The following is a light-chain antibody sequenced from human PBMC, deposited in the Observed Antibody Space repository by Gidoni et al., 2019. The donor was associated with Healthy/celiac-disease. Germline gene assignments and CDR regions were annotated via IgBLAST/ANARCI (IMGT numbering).Light chain of an antibody. J-gene: IGLJ3*02. Sequence: QSALTHPPSASGSPGQSVTISCTGTSSDVGGYNYVSWYQQHPGKAPKLMIYEVSQRPSGVPDRFSGSKSGNTASLTVSGLQAEDEADYYCSSYAGSNSWVFGGGTKLTVL. V-gene: IGLV2-8*01. CDR2: EVS. CDR3: SSYAGSNSWV. CDR1: SSDVGGYNY.